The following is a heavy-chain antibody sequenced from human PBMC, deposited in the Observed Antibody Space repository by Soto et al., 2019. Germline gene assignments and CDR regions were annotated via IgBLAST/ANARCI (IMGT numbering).Heavy chain of an antibody. D-gene: IGHD3-10*01. Sequence: QVQLQQWGAGLLKPSETLSRTCGVYGVSFSGYYWSWIRQPPGKGLEWIGEINPSGGTNYNPSLKSRVTISVDTSKNQFSLKVHSVTAADTAVYSCARVRASRVQRDFDSWGQVTLVTVSA. CDR2: INPSGGT. V-gene: IGHV4-34*01. CDR3: ARVRASRVQRDFDS. J-gene: IGHJ4*02. CDR1: GVSFSGYY.